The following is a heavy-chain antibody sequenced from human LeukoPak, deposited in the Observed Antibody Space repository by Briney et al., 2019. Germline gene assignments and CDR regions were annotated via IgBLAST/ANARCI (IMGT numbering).Heavy chain of an antibody. V-gene: IGHV3-33*01. CDR1: GFTFSSYG. CDR2: IWYDGSNK. D-gene: IGHD2-2*01. J-gene: IGHJ4*02. CDR3: ARDSGYCSSTSCYVEY. Sequence: QPGRSLRLSCAASGFTFSSYGMHWVRQAPGKGLEWVAVIWYDGSNKYYADSVKGRFTISRDNSKNTLYLQMNSLRAEDTAVYYCARDSGYCSSTSCYVEYWGQGTLVTVSS.